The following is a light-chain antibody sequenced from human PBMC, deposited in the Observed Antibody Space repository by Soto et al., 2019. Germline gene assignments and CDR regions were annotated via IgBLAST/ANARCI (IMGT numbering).Light chain of an antibody. J-gene: IGKJ2*01. CDR3: QQYGSSSYT. Sequence: EIVLTQSPGTLSLSPGEGATLSCRASKSVASSYLAWYQQKPGQAPRLIIYGASNRATGTPDRFSGGGSGTDFTLTISRLEPEDSAVYYCQQYGSSSYTFGQGTKLEIK. V-gene: IGKV3-20*01. CDR2: GAS. CDR1: KSVASSY.